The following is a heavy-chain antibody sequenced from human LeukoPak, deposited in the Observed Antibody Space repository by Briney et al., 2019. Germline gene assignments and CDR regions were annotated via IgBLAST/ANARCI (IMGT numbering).Heavy chain of an antibody. J-gene: IGHJ4*02. V-gene: IGHV4-59*01. Sequence: SETLSLTCTVSGGSISSYYWSWIRQPPGKGLEWIAYIYYSGSTNYNPSLKSRVTISVDTSKNQFSLKLSSVTAADTAVYYCARDNSNYGAFDYWGQGTLVTVSS. D-gene: IGHD4-11*01. CDR2: IYYSGST. CDR1: GGSISSYY. CDR3: ARDNSNYGAFDY.